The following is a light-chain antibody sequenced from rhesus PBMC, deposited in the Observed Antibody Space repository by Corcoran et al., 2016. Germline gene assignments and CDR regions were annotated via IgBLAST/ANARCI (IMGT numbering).Light chain of an antibody. J-gene: IGKJ4*01. CDR3: QQYNSDPLT. CDR1: QAISSY. V-gene: IGKV1-37*01. CDR2: FAS. Sequence: DIQMTQSPSSLSASIGDRVTITCRASQAISSYLAWYQQKPGNAPKPLIYFASTLHYGVPSMFSRSGSRTEFTLTISSLQPEEFATYYCQQYNSDPLTFGGGTKVEIK.